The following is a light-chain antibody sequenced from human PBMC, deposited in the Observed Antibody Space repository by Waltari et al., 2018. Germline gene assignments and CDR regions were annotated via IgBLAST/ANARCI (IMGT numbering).Light chain of an antibody. CDR1: SGHSSNV. CDR3: QSGGHGTWV. CDR2: VNSEGSH. J-gene: IGLJ3*02. V-gene: IGLV4-69*01. Sequence: QLVLTQSPSASASLGASVKLTCTLSSGHSSNVVAWLQQQPEKGPRYLMKVNSEGSHSQGDWIPDRFSGTSSGAERYLTISNLQSEDEADYYCQSGGHGTWVFGGGTKLTVL.